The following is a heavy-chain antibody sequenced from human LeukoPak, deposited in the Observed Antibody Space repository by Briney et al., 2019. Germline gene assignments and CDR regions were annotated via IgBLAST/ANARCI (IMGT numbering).Heavy chain of an antibody. CDR1: GGSISSSSYY. CDR2: SYYSGST. CDR3: ARTHDYYDSSGYFNYFDY. J-gene: IGHJ4*02. Sequence: PSGTLSLTCTVSGGSISSSSYYWGWIRQPPGKGLEWIGNSYYSGSTYYNPSLKSRVTISVDTSKNQFSLKQSSVTAADTAVYYCARTHDYYDSSGYFNYFDYWGQGTLVSVPS. D-gene: IGHD3-22*01. V-gene: IGHV4-39*01.